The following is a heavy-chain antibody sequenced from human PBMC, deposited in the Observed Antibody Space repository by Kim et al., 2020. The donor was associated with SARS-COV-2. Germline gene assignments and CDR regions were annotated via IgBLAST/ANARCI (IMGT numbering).Heavy chain of an antibody. V-gene: IGHV1-3*01. Sequence: ASVKVSCKASGYTFTDYSIHWVRQAPGQGLEWMGWINEGNGNRRYSQKFQGRVTFIRDTSANTVYMELSSLSSEDTAVYYCVRAFLHPHENWGQGILATV. CDR1: GYTFTDYS. CDR3: VRAFLHPHEN. CDR2: INEGNGNR. J-gene: IGHJ4*02.